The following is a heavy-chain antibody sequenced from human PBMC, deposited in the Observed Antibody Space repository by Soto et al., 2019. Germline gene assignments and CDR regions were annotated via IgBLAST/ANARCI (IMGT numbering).Heavy chain of an antibody. CDR2: ISGSGAST. CDR3: ARHSLSDFWSGYYGPFDY. CDR1: GFSFGSYA. V-gene: IGHV3-23*01. Sequence: GGSLRLSCAASGFSFGSYAMSWVRHVPGKGLEWVSIISGSGASTYYADSVKGRFTISVDTSKNQFSLKLSSVTAADTAVYYCARHSLSDFWSGYYGPFDYWGQGTLVTVSS. D-gene: IGHD3-3*01. J-gene: IGHJ4*02.